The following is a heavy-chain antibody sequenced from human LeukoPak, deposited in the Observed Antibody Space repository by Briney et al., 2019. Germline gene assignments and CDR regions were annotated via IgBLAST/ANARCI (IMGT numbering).Heavy chain of an antibody. V-gene: IGHV1-46*01. CDR1: GYTFTSYY. Sequence: ASVKVSCKASGYTFTSYYMHWVRQAPGQGLEWMGIINPSGGSTSYAQKFQGRVTMTRDTSMSTVYMELSSLRSEDTAVYYCARVSHYDTAKSSFDYWGQGTLVTVSS. D-gene: IGHD3-16*01. CDR2: INPSGGST. J-gene: IGHJ4*02. CDR3: ARVSHYDTAKSSFDY.